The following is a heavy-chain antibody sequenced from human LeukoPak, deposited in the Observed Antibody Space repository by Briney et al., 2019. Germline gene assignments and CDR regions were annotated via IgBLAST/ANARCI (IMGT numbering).Heavy chain of an antibody. D-gene: IGHD3-3*01. Sequence: GGSLRLSCAASGFTFSSYAMSWVRQAPGKGLKWVSAISGSGGSTYYADSVKGRFTISRDNSKNTLYLQMNSLRAEDTAVYYCAKVPDFWSGYPYNWFDPWGQGTLVTVSS. CDR3: AKVPDFWSGYPYNWFDP. CDR1: GFTFSSYA. V-gene: IGHV3-23*01. J-gene: IGHJ5*02. CDR2: ISGSGGST.